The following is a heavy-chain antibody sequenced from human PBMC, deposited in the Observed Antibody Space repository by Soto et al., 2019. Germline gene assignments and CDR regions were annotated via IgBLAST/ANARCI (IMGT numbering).Heavy chain of an antibody. D-gene: IGHD7-27*01. CDR3: AHTLPPWGGMDV. J-gene: IGHJ6*02. CDR1: GFSLSTSGVG. CDR2: IYWDDDK. Sequence: QITLKESGPTLVKPTQTLTLTCTFSGFSLSTSGVGVGWIRQPPGKALEWLALIYWDDDKRYSPSLKRRLTIXKXXSKTQLVLTMTNMDPVDTATYYCAHTLPPWGGMDVWGQGTTVTVSS. V-gene: IGHV2-5*02.